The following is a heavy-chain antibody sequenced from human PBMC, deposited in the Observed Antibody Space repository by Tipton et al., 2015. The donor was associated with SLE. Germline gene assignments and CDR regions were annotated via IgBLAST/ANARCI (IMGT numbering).Heavy chain of an antibody. V-gene: IGHV3-30*04. CDR2: ISYDGSNK. D-gene: IGHD5-18*01. CDR1: GFTFSSYA. CDR3: ARDLLDTAMVTVDV. J-gene: IGHJ6*04. Sequence: SLRLSCAASGFTFSSYAMHWVRQAPGKGLEWVAVISYDGSNKYYADSVKGRFTISRDNSKNTLYLQMNSLRAEDTAVYYCARDLLDTAMVTVDVWGKGTTVTVSS.